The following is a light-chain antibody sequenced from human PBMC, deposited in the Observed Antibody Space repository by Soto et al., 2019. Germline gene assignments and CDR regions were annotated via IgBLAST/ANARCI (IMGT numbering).Light chain of an antibody. CDR3: QQYGSSAPIT. Sequence: EIVLTQSPGTLSLSPGERATLSCRASQSVSSRSLAWYQQKPGQAPRLLISGASSRAADIPDRFSGSGSGTDFTLTISRLEPEDFALYFCQQYGSSAPITFGQGTRLEIK. CDR1: QSVSSRS. CDR2: GAS. J-gene: IGKJ5*01. V-gene: IGKV3-20*01.